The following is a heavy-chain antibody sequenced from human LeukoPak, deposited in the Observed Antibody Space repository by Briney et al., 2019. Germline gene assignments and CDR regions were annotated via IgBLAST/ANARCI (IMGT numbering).Heavy chain of an antibody. J-gene: IGHJ4*02. D-gene: IGHD2-21*01. CDR3: ARKVMTYYFDY. V-gene: IGHV4-59*01. CDR2: IYYRVTS. Sequence: SETLSLTCTVSGDSISTYYWSWIRQPPGKGLEWIGYIYYRVTSDYNPSLKSRVTMSVDMSTRQISLKLSSVTAADTAVYYCARKVMTYYFDYWGQGTLVTVSS. CDR1: GDSISTYY.